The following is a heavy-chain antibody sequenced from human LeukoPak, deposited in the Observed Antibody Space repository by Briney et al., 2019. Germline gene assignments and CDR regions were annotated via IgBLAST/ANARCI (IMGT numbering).Heavy chain of an antibody. J-gene: IGHJ3*02. Sequence: SVKVSCKASGGTFSSYAISWVRQAPGQGLEWMGGIIPIFGTANYAQKFQGRVTMTEDTSTDTAYMELSSLRSEDTAVYYCATDPGLDSSGYIYYAFDIWGQGTMVTVSS. D-gene: IGHD3-22*01. CDR2: IIPIFGTA. CDR1: GGTFSSYA. V-gene: IGHV1-69*06. CDR3: ATDPGLDSSGYIYYAFDI.